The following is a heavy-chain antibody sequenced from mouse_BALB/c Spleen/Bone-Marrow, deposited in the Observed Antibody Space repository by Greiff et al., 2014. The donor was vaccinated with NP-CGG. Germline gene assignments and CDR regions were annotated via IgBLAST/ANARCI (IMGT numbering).Heavy chain of an antibody. D-gene: IGHD2-5*01. V-gene: IGHV1-39*01. CDR2: IDPYYGDT. J-gene: IGHJ1*01. CDR3: ARKAYYTNWWYFDV. CDR1: GYSFSGYN. Sequence: VQLQQSGPESEKPGASVKISCKASGYSFSGYNLNWVKQNSGQSLEWIGNIDPYYGDTTYNQKFKGKATLTVDRSSSTAYMQLKSLTSEDSAVYYCARKAYYTNWWYFDVWGAGTTVAVSS.